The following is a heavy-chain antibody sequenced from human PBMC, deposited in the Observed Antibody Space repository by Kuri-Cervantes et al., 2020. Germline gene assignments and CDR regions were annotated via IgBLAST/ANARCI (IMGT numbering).Heavy chain of an antibody. Sequence: LSLTCAASGFTFSSYAMHWVRQAPGKGLEWVAVISYDGSNKYYADSVKGRFTISRDTAKTSLYLQMNSLRAEDTAVYYCARRGSGWSFDYWGQGTLVTVSS. D-gene: IGHD6-19*01. CDR1: GFTFSSYA. CDR3: ARRGSGWSFDY. V-gene: IGHV3-30*07. J-gene: IGHJ4*02. CDR2: ISYDGSNK.